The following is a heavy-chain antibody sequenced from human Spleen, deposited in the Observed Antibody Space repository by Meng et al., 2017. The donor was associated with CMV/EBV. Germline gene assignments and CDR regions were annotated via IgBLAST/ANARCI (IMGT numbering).Heavy chain of an antibody. V-gene: IGHV3-30-3*02. CDR2: ISYDGSNK. Sequence: GESLKISCAASRFTFNSYAMHWVRQAPGKGLEWVASISYDGSNKHYADSVKGRFTISRDNSKNTIYLQMNRLRPEDTAVYYCGKIDYWGQGTEVTVSS. CDR1: RFTFNSYA. CDR3: GKIDY. J-gene: IGHJ4*02.